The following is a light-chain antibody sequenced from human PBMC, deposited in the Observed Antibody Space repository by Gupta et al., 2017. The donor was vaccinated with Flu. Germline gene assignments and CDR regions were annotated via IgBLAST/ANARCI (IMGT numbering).Light chain of an antibody. Sequence: ISCRSSQSLLHSNGYNYLDWYLQKPAQSPQLLIYLGSNRASGVPDRFSGSGSGTDFTLKISRVEAEDVGVYYCMQALQTPYTFGQGTKLEIK. CDR3: MQALQTPYT. J-gene: IGKJ2*01. CDR1: QSLLHSNGYNY. V-gene: IGKV2-28*01. CDR2: LGS.